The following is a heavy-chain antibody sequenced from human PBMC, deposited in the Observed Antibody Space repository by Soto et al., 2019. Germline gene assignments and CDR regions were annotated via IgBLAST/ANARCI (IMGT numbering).Heavy chain of an antibody. D-gene: IGHD5-12*01. CDR2: INHSGST. J-gene: IGHJ3*02. Sequence: SETLSLTCAVYGGSFSGYYWSWIRQPPGKGLEWIGEINHSGSTNYNPSLKSRVTISVDTSKNQFSLKLSSVTAADTAVYYCARDQGGYGRFDAFDIWGQGTMVTVSS. V-gene: IGHV4-34*01. CDR1: GGSFSGYY. CDR3: ARDQGGYGRFDAFDI.